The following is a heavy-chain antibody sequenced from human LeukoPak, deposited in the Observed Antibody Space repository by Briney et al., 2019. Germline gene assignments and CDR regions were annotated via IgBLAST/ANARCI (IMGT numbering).Heavy chain of an antibody. J-gene: IGHJ4*02. D-gene: IGHD6-13*01. CDR3: AKSLAAAGNY. CDR1: GFTFSSYA. CDR2: ISGSGRGGGT. Sequence: GGSLRLSCAASGFTFSSYAMNWVRQAPGKGLEWVSGISGSGRGGGTYYAASVKGRFTISRENSKNTLYLQMNSLRAEDTAVYYCAKSLAAAGNYWGQGTLVTVSS. V-gene: IGHV3-23*01.